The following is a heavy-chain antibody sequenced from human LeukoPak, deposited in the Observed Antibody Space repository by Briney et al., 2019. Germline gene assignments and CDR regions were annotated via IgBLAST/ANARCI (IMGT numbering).Heavy chain of an antibody. J-gene: IGHJ5*02. CDR2: VRTKTHGGAP. V-gene: IGHV3-49*03. D-gene: IGHD3-10*01. CDR1: GVTFSDCA. Sequence: PGRSLRLSCKGSGVTFSDCAVTWFRQTPGKGLEWVGFVRTKTHGGAPETAASVRGRFNVSRDDSAGIAYLQMTSLRTEDTAMYYCARVNFRDYRGYTWFEPWGQGTLVTASS. CDR3: ARVNFRDYRGYTWFEP.